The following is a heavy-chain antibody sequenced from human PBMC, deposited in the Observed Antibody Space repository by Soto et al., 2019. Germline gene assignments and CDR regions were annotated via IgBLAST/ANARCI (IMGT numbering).Heavy chain of an antibody. V-gene: IGHV4-61*08. CDR3: ARDRAGKYCSGGSCYSLWFDP. Sequence: SETLSLTCAVSGGSVSRAGYYWSWIRQPPGKGLEWIGYIYYSGSTNYNPSLKSRVTISVDTSKNQFSLKLSSVTAADTAVYYCARDRAGKYCSGGSCYSLWFDPWGQGTLVTVYS. J-gene: IGHJ5*02. CDR2: IYYSGST. CDR1: GGSVSRAGYY. D-gene: IGHD2-15*01.